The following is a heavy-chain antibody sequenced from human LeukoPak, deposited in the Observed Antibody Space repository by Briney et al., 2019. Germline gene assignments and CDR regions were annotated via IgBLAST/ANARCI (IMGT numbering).Heavy chain of an antibody. D-gene: IGHD3-16*02. V-gene: IGHV3-23*01. J-gene: IGHJ3*02. CDR2: MSGSGGST. CDR1: GFTFSSYA. Sequence: PGGSLRLSCAASGFTFSSYAMSWVRQAPGKGLEWVSAMSGSGGSTYYADSVKGRFTISRDNSKNPLYLQMNRLRAEDTAVYYCAKGRGMITFGGVIVIDAFDIWGQGTMVTVSS. CDR3: AKGRGMITFGGVIVIDAFDI.